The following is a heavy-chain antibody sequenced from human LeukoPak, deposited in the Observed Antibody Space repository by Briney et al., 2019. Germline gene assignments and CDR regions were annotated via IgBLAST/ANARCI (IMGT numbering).Heavy chain of an antibody. CDR3: ARGGDYGDNWFDP. CDR2: IYYSGST. D-gene: IGHD4-17*01. V-gene: IGHV4-59*01. CDR1: GGFISSYY. Sequence: SETLSLTCTVSGGFISSYYWSWIRQPPGKGLEWIGYIYYSGSTNYNPSLKSRVTISVDTSKNQFSLKLSSVTAADTAVYYCARGGDYGDNWFDPWGQGTLVTDSS. J-gene: IGHJ5*02.